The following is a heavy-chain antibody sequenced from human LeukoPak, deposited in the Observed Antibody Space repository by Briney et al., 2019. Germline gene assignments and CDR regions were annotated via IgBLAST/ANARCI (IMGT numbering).Heavy chain of an antibody. CDR1: GYTFTGYY. CDR2: INSDNGGT. J-gene: IGHJ4*02. V-gene: IGHV1-2*02. D-gene: IGHD2-2*01. Sequence: GASVKVSCKASGYTFTGYYIHWVRQAPGQGLEWMGWINSDNGGTNFAQKFHGRVTLTRDTSISTVYMELSSLTSDDTAVYYCARGRTRDGCNAYYSWGQGTLVTVSS. CDR3: ARGRTRDGCNAYYS.